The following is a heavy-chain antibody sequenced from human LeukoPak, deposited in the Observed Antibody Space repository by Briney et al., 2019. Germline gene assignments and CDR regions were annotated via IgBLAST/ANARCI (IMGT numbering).Heavy chain of an antibody. CDR2: IYSGGST. CDR3: ARERAVAGVDY. Sequence: GGSLTLSCAASGFTVSSNYMSWVRQAPGKGLEWVSVIYSGGSTYSADSVKGRFTISRDNSKNTLYLQMNSLRAEDTAVYYCARERAVAGVDYWGQGTLVTVSS. D-gene: IGHD6-19*01. V-gene: IGHV3-66*02. CDR1: GFTVSSNY. J-gene: IGHJ4*02.